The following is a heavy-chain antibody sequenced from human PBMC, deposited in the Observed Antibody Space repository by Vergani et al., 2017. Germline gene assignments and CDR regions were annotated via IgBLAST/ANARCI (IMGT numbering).Heavy chain of an antibody. CDR2: IRSKTYGATT. D-gene: IGHD4-23*01. V-gene: IGHV3-49*04. CDR1: GFNFGEYG. CDR3: AVEIYDYGGSRDFDY. J-gene: IGHJ4*02. Sequence: EVQLVESGGGLVKRGGSLRLSCQTSGFNFGEYGVSWVRQAPGKGLEWIGFIRSKTYGATTEYAASVRGRFTISRDDSKGIAYLQMSSLKKEDTAVYRCAVEIYDYGGSRDFDYWGQGTLVVVSS.